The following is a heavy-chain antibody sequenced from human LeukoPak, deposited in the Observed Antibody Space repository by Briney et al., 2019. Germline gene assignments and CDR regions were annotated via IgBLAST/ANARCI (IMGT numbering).Heavy chain of an antibody. CDR3: AKDQRELLWFGELGDY. CDR1: GFTFCSYG. CDR2: IRFDGSNR. D-gene: IGHD3-10*01. J-gene: IGHJ4*02. V-gene: IGHV3-30*02. Sequence: GRSLRLSCAASGFTFCSYGMHWVREAPGKGLGRVAVIRFDGSNRYYADSVKGRFNISRDNSKNTLYLQMNSLRAEDTAVYYCAKDQRELLWFGELGDYWGQGTLVTVSS.